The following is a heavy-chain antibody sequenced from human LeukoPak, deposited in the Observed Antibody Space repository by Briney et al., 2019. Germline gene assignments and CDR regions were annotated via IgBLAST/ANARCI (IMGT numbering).Heavy chain of an antibody. CDR3: TAAPMSGYTYTLGY. CDR2: INSDGSTT. V-gene: IGHV3-74*01. CDR1: GFTFSSYR. Sequence: GGSLRLSCAASGFTFSSYRMHWVRQDPGKGLVWVSRINSDGSTTNYADSVKGRFTISRDNAKNTLYLQMNSLRAEDTAVYYCTAAPMSGYTYTLGYWGQGTLVTVSS. J-gene: IGHJ4*02. D-gene: IGHD5-12*01.